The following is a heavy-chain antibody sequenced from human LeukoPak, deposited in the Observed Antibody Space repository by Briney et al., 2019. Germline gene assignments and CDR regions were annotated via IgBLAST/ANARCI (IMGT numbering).Heavy chain of an antibody. D-gene: IGHD5-12*01. Sequence: ASVKVSCKASGGTFSSYAISWVRQAPGQGLEWMGGINTNTGNPTYVQGFTGRFVFSWDSSVTTAYLQISGLESDDTAVYYCGAGYGTVDYWGQGTRVTVSS. CDR3: GAGYGTVDY. CDR1: GGTFSSYA. V-gene: IGHV7-4-1*02. J-gene: IGHJ4*02. CDR2: INTNTGNP.